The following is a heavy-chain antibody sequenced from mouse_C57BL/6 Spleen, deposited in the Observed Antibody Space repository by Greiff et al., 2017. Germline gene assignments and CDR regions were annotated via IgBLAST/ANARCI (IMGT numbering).Heavy chain of an antibody. J-gene: IGHJ2*01. CDR2: IHPNSGST. V-gene: IGHV1-64*01. CDR1: GYTFTSYW. Sequence: VQLQQSGAELVKPGASVKLSCKASGYTFTSYWMHWVKQRPGQGLEWIGMIHPNSGSTNYNEKFKGKATLTVDKSSSTAYMQLSSLTSEDSAVYYGARDWERDYFDYWGQGTTLTVSS. D-gene: IGHD4-1*01. CDR3: ARDWERDYFDY.